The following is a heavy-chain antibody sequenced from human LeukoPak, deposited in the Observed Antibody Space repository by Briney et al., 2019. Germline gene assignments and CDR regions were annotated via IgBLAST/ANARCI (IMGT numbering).Heavy chain of an antibody. Sequence: SETLSLTCAVYGGSFSGYYWSWIRQPPGKGLEWIGEINHSGSTNYNPSLKSRVTISVDTSKNQFSLKLSSATAADTAVYYCARQRGTTMVRGVRNTFDYWGQGTLVTVSS. V-gene: IGHV4-34*01. J-gene: IGHJ4*02. CDR3: ARQRGTTMVRGVRNTFDY. CDR2: INHSGST. D-gene: IGHD3-10*01. CDR1: GGSFSGYY.